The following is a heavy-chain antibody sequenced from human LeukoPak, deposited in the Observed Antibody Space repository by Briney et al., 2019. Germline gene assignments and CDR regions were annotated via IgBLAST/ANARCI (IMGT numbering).Heavy chain of an antibody. V-gene: IGHV3-64D*06. D-gene: IGHD3-9*01. CDR3: VKDLTGTWSFDY. CDR1: GFTFSNHF. CDR2: IGPNGAST. J-gene: IGHJ4*02. Sequence: GGSLRLSCSTSGFTFSNHFMHWVRQAPGKGLEYASSIGPNGASTLYADSVKGRFTISRDSSKNALYLQLTSLRLEDTALYYCVKDLTGTWSFDYWGQGTLVTVSS.